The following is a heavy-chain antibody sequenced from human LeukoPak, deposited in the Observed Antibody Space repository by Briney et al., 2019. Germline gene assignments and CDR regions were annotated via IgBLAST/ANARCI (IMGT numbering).Heavy chain of an antibody. J-gene: IGHJ4*02. CDR2: IFHSGHS. D-gene: IGHD3-9*01. Sequence: SETLSLTCGVSGGSISNGGYAWSWIRQPPGKGLEWIGYIFHSGHSYYNPSLKSRVTISLDRSKNQFSLKLSSVTAADTAVYYCARGYDVLTSHDYFDYWGQGTLVTVSS. CDR1: GGSISNGGYA. V-gene: IGHV4-30-2*01. CDR3: ARGYDVLTSHDYFDY.